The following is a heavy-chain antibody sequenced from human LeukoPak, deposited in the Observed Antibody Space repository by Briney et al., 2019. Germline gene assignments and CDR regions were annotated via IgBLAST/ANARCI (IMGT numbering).Heavy chain of an antibody. V-gene: IGHV1-69*05. CDR2: IIPIFGKA. J-gene: IGHJ1*01. CDR1: AGTFSSYA. Sequence: SVKVSCKASAGTFSSYAISWVRQAPGQGLEWMGGIIPIFGKANYAQKLQGRVTITTDESTSTAYMELRSLRSEDTAVYDCARMPIPVAATPVIRGYFRHWGQGTLVTVSS. D-gene: IGHD2-15*01. CDR3: ARMPIPVAATPVIRGYFRH.